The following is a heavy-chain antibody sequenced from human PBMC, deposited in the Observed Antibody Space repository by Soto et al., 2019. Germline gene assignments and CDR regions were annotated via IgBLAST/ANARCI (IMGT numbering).Heavy chain of an antibody. CDR3: AKVSGGPPMVMGDFYYAMDV. V-gene: IGHV1-46*01. Sequence: ASVKVSCKASGYPFTSYYMHWVRQAPGQGLEWMAIVNPTGGSTTYTSYAQKFQGRVTMTRDTSTSTVYMELSRLRSEDTAVYYCAKVSGGPPMVMGDFYYAMDVWGQGTTGTVSS. CDR2: VNPTGGSTTYT. CDR1: GYPFTSYY. D-gene: IGHD3-10*01. J-gene: IGHJ6*02.